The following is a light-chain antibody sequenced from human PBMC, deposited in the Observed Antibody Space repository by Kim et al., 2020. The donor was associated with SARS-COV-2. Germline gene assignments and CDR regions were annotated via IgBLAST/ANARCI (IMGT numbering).Light chain of an antibody. Sequence: SVGDRVIITCRASQSISSWLAWYQQKPGKAPNLLIYDASSLESGVPSRFSGSGSGTEFTLTISSLQADDFATYYCQQYNSYSTWTFGQGTKVDIK. CDR2: DAS. CDR3: QQYNSYSTWT. V-gene: IGKV1-5*01. J-gene: IGKJ1*01. CDR1: QSISSW.